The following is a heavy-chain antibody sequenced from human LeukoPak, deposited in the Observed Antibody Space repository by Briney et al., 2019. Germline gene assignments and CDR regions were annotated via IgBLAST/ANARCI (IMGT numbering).Heavy chain of an antibody. CDR1: GFTFSSYS. D-gene: IGHD2-2*02. V-gene: IGHV3-21*01. CDR3: AREACSSTSCYTLGDAFDI. J-gene: IGHJ3*02. Sequence: KPGGSLKLSCAASGFTFSSYSMNWVRQAPGKGLEWVSSISSSSSYIYYADSVKGRFTISRDNAKNSLYLQMNSLRAEDTAVYYCAREACSSTSCYTLGDAFDIWGQGTMVTVSS. CDR2: ISSSSSYI.